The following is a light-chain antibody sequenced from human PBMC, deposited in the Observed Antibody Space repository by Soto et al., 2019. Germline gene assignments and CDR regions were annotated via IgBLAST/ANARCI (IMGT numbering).Light chain of an antibody. CDR3: QQTSSTPT. V-gene: IGKV1-39*01. Sequence: DIQMTQSPSSLSASVGDRVAITCRASQSIGRYLNWYQQKPGKAPKLLIYAASSLQTGVSSRFSGSGSGTDFTLTISNLQPEDFATYYCQQTSSTPTFGGGTKVDIK. J-gene: IGKJ4*01. CDR2: AAS. CDR1: QSIGRY.